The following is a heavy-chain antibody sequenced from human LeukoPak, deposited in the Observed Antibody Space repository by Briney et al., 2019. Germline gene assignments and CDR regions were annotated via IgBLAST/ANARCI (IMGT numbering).Heavy chain of an antibody. J-gene: IGHJ4*02. V-gene: IGHV4-30-2*01. Sequence: SQTLSLTCTVSGGSISSGGYYWSWIRQPPGKGLEWIGYIYHSESTYYNPSLKSRVTISVDRSKNQFSLKLSSVTAAHTAVYYCARTKGDSSSRIPYLDYWGQGTLVTVSS. D-gene: IGHD6-6*01. CDR2: IYHSEST. CDR1: GGSISSGGYY. CDR3: ARTKGDSSSRIPYLDY.